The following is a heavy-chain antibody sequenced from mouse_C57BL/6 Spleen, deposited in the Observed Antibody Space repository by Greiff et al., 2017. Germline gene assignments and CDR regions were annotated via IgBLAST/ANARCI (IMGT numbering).Heavy chain of an antibody. J-gene: IGHJ4*01. CDR3: AGRFTTEDYYAMDY. CDR2: ISDGGSYT. CDR1: GFTFSSYA. V-gene: IGHV5-4*03. D-gene: IGHD1-1*01. Sequence: EVKLMESGGGLVKPGGSLKLSCAASGFTFSSYAMSWVRQTPEKRLEWVATISDGGSYTYYPDNVKGRFTISRDNAKNNLYLQMSHLKSEDTAMYYCAGRFTTEDYYAMDYWGQGTSVTVSS.